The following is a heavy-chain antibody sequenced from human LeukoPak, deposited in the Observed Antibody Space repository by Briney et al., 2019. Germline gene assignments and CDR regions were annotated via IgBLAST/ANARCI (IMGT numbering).Heavy chain of an antibody. CDR3: ARARQVVTATTDY. V-gene: IGHV1-2*02. CDR1: GYTFTGYY. CDR2: INPNSGGT. J-gene: IGHJ4*02. Sequence: ASVKVSCKASGYTFTGYYMHWVRQAPGQGLEWMGWINPNSGGTNYAQKLQGRVTMTTDTSTSTAYMELRSLRSDDTAVYYCARARQVVTATTDYWGQGTLVTVSS. D-gene: IGHD2-21*02.